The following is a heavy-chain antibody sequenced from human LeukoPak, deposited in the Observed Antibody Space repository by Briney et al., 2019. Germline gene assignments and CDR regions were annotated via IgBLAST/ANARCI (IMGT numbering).Heavy chain of an antibody. CDR1: GYTFTSYD. V-gene: IGHV1-8*01. CDR3: ATARALSPDAFDI. CDR2: MNPNSGNT. D-gene: IGHD5/OR15-5a*01. Sequence: GASVKVSCKASGYTFTSYDINWVRQATGQGLEWMGWMNPNSGNTGYAQKFQGRVTMTRNTSISTAYMELSSLRSEDTAVYYCATARALSPDAFDIWGRGTMVTVSS. J-gene: IGHJ3*02.